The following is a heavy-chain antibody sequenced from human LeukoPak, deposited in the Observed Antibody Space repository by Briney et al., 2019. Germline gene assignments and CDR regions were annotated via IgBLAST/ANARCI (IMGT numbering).Heavy chain of an antibody. D-gene: IGHD3-10*01. CDR2: ISWNSGTI. V-gene: IGHV3-9*01. CDR3: AKEGSSYYYGMDV. J-gene: IGHJ6*02. Sequence: GRSLRLSCAASGFTFDDYAMHWVRQAPGKGLEWVSGISWNSGTIDYADSVKGRFSISRDNANNSLYLQMNSLRAEDTALYYCAKEGSSYYYGMDVWGQGTTVTVSS. CDR1: GFTFDDYA.